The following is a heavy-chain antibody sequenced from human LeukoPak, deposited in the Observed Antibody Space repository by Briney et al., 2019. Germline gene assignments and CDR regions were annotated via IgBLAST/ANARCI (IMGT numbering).Heavy chain of an antibody. CDR2: VYTDGRT. D-gene: IGHD2/OR15-2a*01. J-gene: IGHJ6*03. CDR3: VRGGAYDKSHFHFYQFMDV. CDR1: GDSMSGYY. Sequence: SETLSLTCSVSGDSMSGYYWVWVRQPAGKGLEWLGRVYTDGRTSIYPSLQSRVTLSVDMSKNQFSLRLKAVTAADTAVYYCVRGGAYDKSHFHFYQFMDVWAKGPRSPSP. V-gene: IGHV4-4*07.